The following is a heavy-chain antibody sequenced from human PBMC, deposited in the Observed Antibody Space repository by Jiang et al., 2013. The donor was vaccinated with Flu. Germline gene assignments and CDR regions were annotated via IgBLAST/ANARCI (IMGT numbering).Heavy chain of an antibody. V-gene: IGHV3-21*01. CDR3: ARDAPSDYYDSSGYYYGDAFDI. J-gene: IGHJ3*02. CDR1: GFTFSSYS. D-gene: IGHD3-22*01. Sequence: VQLVESGGGLVKPGGSLRLSCAASGFTFSSYSMNWVRQAPGKGLEWVSSISSSSSYIYYADSVKGRFTISRDSAKNSLYLQMNSLRAEDTAVYYCARDAPSDYYDSSGYYYGDAFDIWGQGTMVTVSS. CDR2: ISSSSSYI.